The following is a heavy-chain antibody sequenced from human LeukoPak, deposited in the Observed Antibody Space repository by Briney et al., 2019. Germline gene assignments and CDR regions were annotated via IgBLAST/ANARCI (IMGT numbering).Heavy chain of an antibody. CDR2: IKQDGSEK. Sequence: PGGSLRLSCAASGFTFSSYSMNWVRQAPGKGLEWVANIKQDGSEKYYVDSVKGRFTISRDNTKKLLYLQMNSLRAEDTAVYYCEAGTTGNAFDIWGQGTKVTVSS. V-gene: IGHV3-7*01. CDR1: GFTFSSYS. D-gene: IGHD1-14*01. CDR3: EAGTTGNAFDI. J-gene: IGHJ3*02.